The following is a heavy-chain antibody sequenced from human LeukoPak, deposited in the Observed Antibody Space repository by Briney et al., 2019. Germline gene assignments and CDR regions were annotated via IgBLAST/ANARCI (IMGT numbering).Heavy chain of an antibody. CDR2: ISAYNGNT. J-gene: IGHJ5*02. CDR1: GYTFTGYY. CDR3: ARDPGYYDFWSGYGHRSDNPTAWFDP. D-gene: IGHD3-3*01. Sequence: ASVKVSCKASGYTFTGYYMHWVRQAPGQGLEWMGWISAYNGNTNYAQKLQGRVTMTTDTSTSTAYMELRSLRSDDTAVYYCARDPGYYDFWSGYGHRSDNPTAWFDPWGQGTLVTVSS. V-gene: IGHV1-18*04.